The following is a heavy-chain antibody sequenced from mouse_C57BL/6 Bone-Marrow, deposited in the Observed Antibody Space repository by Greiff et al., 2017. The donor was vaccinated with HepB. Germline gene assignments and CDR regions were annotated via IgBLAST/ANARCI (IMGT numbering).Heavy chain of an antibody. CDR2: IHPNSGST. J-gene: IGHJ3*01. D-gene: IGHD2-2*01. V-gene: IGHV1-64*01. CDR1: GYTFTSYW. CDR3: SSGGVKGCFAY. Sequence: QVQLQQPGAELVKPGASVKLSCKASGYTFTSYWMHWVKQRPGQGLEWIGMIHPNSGSTNYNEKFKSKATLTVDKSSSTAYMQLSSLTSEDSAVYYCSSGGVKGCFAYWGQGTIVTVSA.